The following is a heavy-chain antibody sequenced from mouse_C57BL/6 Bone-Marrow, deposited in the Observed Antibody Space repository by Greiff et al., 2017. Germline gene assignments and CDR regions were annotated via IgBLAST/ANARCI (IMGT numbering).Heavy chain of an antibody. CDR3: ARHGYYGGFAY. V-gene: IGHV3-1*01. CDR1: GYSITSGYD. D-gene: IGHD2-3*01. Sequence: DVQLQESGPGMVKPSQSLSLTCTVTGYSITSGYDWHWIRHFPGNKLEWMGYISYSGSTNYNPSLKSRISITHDTSKNHFFLKLNSVTTEDTATYYCARHGYYGGFAYWGQGTLVTVSA. J-gene: IGHJ3*01. CDR2: ISYSGST.